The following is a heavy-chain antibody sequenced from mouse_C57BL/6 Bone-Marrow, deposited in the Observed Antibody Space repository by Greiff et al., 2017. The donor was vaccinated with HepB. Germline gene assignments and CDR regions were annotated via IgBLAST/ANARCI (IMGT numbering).Heavy chain of an antibody. J-gene: IGHJ2*01. Sequence: QVHVKQSGAELVRPGTSVKMSCKASGYTFTNYWIGWAKQRPGHGLEWIGDIYPGGGYTNYNEKFKGKATLTADKSSSTAYMQFSSLTSEDSAIYYCARRDYGYDEDYFDYWGQGTTLTVSS. CDR3: ARRDYGYDEDYFDY. CDR2: IYPGGGYT. D-gene: IGHD2-2*01. CDR1: GYTFTNYW. V-gene: IGHV1-63*01.